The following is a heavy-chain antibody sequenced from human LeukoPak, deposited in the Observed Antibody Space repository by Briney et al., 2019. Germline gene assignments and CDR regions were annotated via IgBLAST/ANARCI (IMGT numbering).Heavy chain of an antibody. CDR3: ASELRFLEWLSY. CDR1: GFTFSDYY. V-gene: IGHV3-11*04. D-gene: IGHD3-3*01. CDR2: ISSSGSTI. Sequence: GGSLRLSCAASGFTFSDYYMSWIRQAPGKGLEWVSYISSSGSTIYYADSVKGRFTISRDNAKNSLYLQMNSLRAEDTAVYYCASELRFLEWLSYWGRGTLVTVSS. J-gene: IGHJ4*02.